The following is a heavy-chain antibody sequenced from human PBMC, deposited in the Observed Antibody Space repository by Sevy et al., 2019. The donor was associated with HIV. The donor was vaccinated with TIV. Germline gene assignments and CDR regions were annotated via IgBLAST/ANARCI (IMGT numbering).Heavy chain of an antibody. D-gene: IGHD6-13*01. Sequence: GGSLRLSCAASGFTVSSNYMSWVRQAPGKGLEWVSVIYSGGSTYYADSVKGRFTISRDNSKNTLFLQMNTLRAEETAVYYCARGVIVAAGMFYQYYGMDVWGQGTTVTVSS. CDR2: IYSGGST. J-gene: IGHJ6*02. V-gene: IGHV3-66*01. CDR3: ARGVIVAAGMFYQYYGMDV. CDR1: GFTVSSNY.